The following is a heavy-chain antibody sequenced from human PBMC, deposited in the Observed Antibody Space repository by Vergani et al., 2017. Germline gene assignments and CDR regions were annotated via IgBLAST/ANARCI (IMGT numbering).Heavy chain of an antibody. CDR1: GFTFGDYY. V-gene: IGHV3-7*01. Sequence: EVHLEESGGGLVQPGGPLRLSCAASGFTFGDYYMAWIRLAPGKGLDWVASIKRDGTGTFYVDSVKGRFTISRDNAKTTLYLQMNSLRDEDRGVYYCARISGGSAPYLHYWGQGTLVTVAS. J-gene: IGHJ1*01. CDR2: IKRDGTGT. D-gene: IGHD2-15*01. CDR3: ARISGGSAPYLHY.